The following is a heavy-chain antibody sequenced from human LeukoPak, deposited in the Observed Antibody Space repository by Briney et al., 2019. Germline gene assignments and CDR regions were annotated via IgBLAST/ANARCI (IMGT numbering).Heavy chain of an antibody. CDR1: GGSISSGGYY. J-gene: IGHJ4*02. D-gene: IGHD3-10*01. CDR3: ARRGGSGSYYSIGY. Sequence: PSETLSLTCTVSGGSISSGGYYWSWIRQHPGKGLEWIGYIYYSGSTYYNPSLKSRVTISVDTSKNQFSLKLSSVTAADTAVYYCARRGGSGSYYSIGYWGQGTLVTVSS. CDR2: IYYSGST. V-gene: IGHV4-31*03.